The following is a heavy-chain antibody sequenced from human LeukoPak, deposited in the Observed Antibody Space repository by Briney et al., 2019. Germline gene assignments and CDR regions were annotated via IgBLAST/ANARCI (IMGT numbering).Heavy chain of an antibody. J-gene: IGHJ4*02. V-gene: IGHV3-23*01. Sequence: PGGSLRLSCAASGFTFNNNGMSWVRQAPGKGLEWVSVISASGGSTYYADSVKGRFTISRDNSKNTLYLQINSLRVEDTAVYYCTKFSLRGTYSFDHWGQGILVTVSS. CDR3: TKFSLRGTYSFDH. CDR2: ISASGGST. CDR1: GFTFNNNG. D-gene: IGHD1-26*01.